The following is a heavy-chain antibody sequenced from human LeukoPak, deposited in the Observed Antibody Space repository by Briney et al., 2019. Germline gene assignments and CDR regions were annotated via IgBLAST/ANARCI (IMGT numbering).Heavy chain of an antibody. J-gene: IGHJ4*02. D-gene: IGHD3-3*01. V-gene: IGHV3-23*01. CDR2: ISGSGGST. CDR3: ATPAIFGVVGYETPADY. Sequence: PGGSLNLSCAASGFTFSTYPMSWVRQAPGKGREWFPAISGSGGSTYYADSVKGRFTISRDNSKNTLYLQMNSLRAEDTAVYYCATPAIFGVVGYETPADYWGQGTLVTVSS. CDR1: GFTFSTYP.